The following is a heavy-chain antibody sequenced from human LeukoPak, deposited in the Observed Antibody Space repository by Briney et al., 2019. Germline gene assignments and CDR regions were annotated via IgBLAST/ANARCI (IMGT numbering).Heavy chain of an antibody. CDR2: IYYSGST. V-gene: IGHV4-59*01. CDR1: GGSINSYY. D-gene: IGHD4-11*01. CDR3: ASGTTVGSYNWFDP. Sequence: SETLSLTCTVSGGSINSYYWSWIRQPPGKGLEWLGYIYYSGSTNYNPSLKSRVTISVDTSKNQFSLKLSSVTAADTAVYYCASGTTVGSYNWFDPWGKGTLVTVSS. J-gene: IGHJ5*02.